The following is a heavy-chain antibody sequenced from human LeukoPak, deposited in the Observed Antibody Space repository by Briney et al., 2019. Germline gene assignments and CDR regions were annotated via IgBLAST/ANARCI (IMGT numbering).Heavy chain of an antibody. V-gene: IGHV1-69*13. CDR2: IIPIFGTA. CDR3: AREPFCSGGSCYSDY. Sequence: ASVTVSCTASGGTFSSYAISWVRQAPGQGLEWMGGIIPIFGTANYAQKFQGRVTITADESTSTAYMELSSLRSEDTAVYYCAREPFCSGGSCYSDYWGQGTLVTVSS. J-gene: IGHJ4*02. D-gene: IGHD2-15*01. CDR1: GGTFSSYA.